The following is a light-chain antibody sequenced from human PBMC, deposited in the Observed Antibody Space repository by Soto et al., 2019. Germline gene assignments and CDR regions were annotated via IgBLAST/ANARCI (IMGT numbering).Light chain of an antibody. CDR3: AAWDDSLNGHV. CDR2: TTN. V-gene: IGLV1-44*01. Sequence: QSVLTQPHSANGTPGQRVTISCSGSSSNIGTSSVHWFQQLPGTAPKLLISTTNQRPSGVPERFSGSKSGTSASLAISGLQSEDEADYYCAAWDDSLNGHVFGTGTKVTVL. CDR1: SSNIGTSS. J-gene: IGLJ1*01.